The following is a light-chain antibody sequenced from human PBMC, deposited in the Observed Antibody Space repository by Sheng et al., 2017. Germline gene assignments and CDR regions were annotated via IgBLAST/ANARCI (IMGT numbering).Light chain of an antibody. CDR2: KAS. CDR3: QQYSDDWS. J-gene: IGKJ1*01. CDR1: QNIRIW. V-gene: IGKV1-5*03. Sequence: DIQMTQFPSTLSASVGDTVTITCRASQNIRIWVAWYQQKPGKAPKALIYKASNLERGVPSRFSGGGSGTQFTLTISNLQPDDFATYYCQQYSDDWSFGQGTKVENK.